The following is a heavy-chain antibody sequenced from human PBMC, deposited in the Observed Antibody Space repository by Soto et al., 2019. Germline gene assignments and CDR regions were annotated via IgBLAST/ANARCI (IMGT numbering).Heavy chain of an antibody. CDR3: ATSSGGSWLFDY. D-gene: IGHD3-16*01. CDR1: FGSISSSSYY. J-gene: IGHJ4*02. Sequence: EPLSLTCTVSFGSISSSSYYFGCICQPPGNGLEWIGRIYYSGSTYYNPSLKSRVTISVDTSKNQFSLKLSSVTAADTAVYYCATSSGGSWLFDYWGQGTRGTV. CDR2: IYYSGST. V-gene: IGHV4-39*01.